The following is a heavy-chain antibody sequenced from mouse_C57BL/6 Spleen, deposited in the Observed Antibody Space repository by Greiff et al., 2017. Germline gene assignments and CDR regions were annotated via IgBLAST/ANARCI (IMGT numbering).Heavy chain of an antibody. D-gene: IGHD2-4*01. V-gene: IGHV14-4*01. CDR3: TTFYDYDDY. Sequence: EVQLQQSGAELVRPGASVKLSCTASGFNIKDDYMHWVKQRPEQGLEWIGWIDPENGDTEYASKFQGKATITADTSSNTDYLQLSSLTSEDTAVYYCTTFYDYDDYWGQGTTLTVSS. CDR2: IDPENGDT. J-gene: IGHJ2*01. CDR1: GFNIKDDY.